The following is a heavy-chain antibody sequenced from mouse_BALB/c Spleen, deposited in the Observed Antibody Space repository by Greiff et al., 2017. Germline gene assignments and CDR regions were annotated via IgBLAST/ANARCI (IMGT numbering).Heavy chain of an antibody. V-gene: IGHV5-17*02. Sequence: EVQRVESGGGLVQPGGSRKLSCAASGFTFSSFGMHWVRQGPEKGLEWVAYISSGSSTIYYADTVKGRFTISRDNPKTTPFLQLTSLRSEDTAMYDCARRGDDDAMDYGGQGTSVTVSS. CDR3: ARRGDDDAMDY. CDR2: ISSGSSTI. J-gene: IGHJ4*01. CDR1: GFTFSSFG.